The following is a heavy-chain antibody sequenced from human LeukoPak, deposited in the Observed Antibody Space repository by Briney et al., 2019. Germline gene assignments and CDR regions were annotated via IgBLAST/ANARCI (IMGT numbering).Heavy chain of an antibody. CDR1: GFTFSSYA. CDR2: ISGSGGST. Sequence: GGSLRLSCAASGFTFSSYAMSWVRQAPGKGLEWVSAISGSGGSTYYADSMKGRFTISRDNSKNTLYLQMNSLRAEDTAVYYCAKMDRPYDSSSCDYWGQGTLVTVSS. V-gene: IGHV3-23*01. J-gene: IGHJ4*02. CDR3: AKMDRPYDSSSCDY. D-gene: IGHD6-13*01.